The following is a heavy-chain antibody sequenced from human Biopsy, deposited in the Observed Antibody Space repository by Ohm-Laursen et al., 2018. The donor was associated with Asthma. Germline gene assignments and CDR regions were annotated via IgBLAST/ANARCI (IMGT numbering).Heavy chain of an antibody. D-gene: IGHD4-17*01. CDR1: GGYTGSSDHH. CDR3: ARVVSYGDIYFGIDV. J-gene: IGHJ6*02. Sequence: TLSLTCRVSGGYTGSSDHHWAWIRQAPGKGLEWIGFVFWSGSTHYSRSLERRVSISIDTATNEFSMKLWSVTPADTAVYFCARVVSYGDIYFGIDVWGPGNT. V-gene: IGHV4-30-4*01. CDR2: VFWSGST.